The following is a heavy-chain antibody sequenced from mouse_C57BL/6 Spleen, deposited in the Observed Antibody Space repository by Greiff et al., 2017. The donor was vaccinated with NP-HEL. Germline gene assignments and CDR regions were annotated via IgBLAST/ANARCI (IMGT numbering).Heavy chain of an antibody. Sequence: VQLQQSGPELVKPGASVKISCKASGYAFSSSWMNWVKQRPGKGLEWIGRIYPGDGDTNYNGKFKGKATLTADKSSSTAYMQLSSLTSEDSAVYFGARGGSPYYFDYWGQGTTLTVSS. J-gene: IGHJ2*01. CDR3: ARGGSPYYFDY. V-gene: IGHV1-82*01. CDR2: IYPGDGDT. CDR1: GYAFSSSW.